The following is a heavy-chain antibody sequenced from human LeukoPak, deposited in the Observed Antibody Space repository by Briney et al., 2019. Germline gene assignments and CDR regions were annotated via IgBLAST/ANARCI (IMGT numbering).Heavy chain of an antibody. CDR3: AREFVAGDGFDYYFDY. Sequence: PGGSLRLSCAASGFTFSSYWMHWVRQAPGKGLVWVSRINSDGSSTSYADSVKGRFTISRDNAKNTLYLQMNSLRAEDTAVYYCAREFVAGDGFDYYFDYWGQGTLVTVSS. CDR2: INSDGSST. V-gene: IGHV3-74*01. J-gene: IGHJ4*02. D-gene: IGHD6-19*01. CDR1: GFTFSSYW.